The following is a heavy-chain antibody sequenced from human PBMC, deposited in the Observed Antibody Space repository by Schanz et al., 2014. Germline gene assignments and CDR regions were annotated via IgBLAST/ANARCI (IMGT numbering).Heavy chain of an antibody. CDR1: GFTVSRNY. J-gene: IGHJ4*02. Sequence: EVQLVESGGGLVQPGGSLRLSCAASGFTVSRNYMNWVRQAPGKGLGWVSFISSSSDYINYADSVKGRFTISRDTSKNTLYLQMSSLRAEDTALYFCAKDRRDNYGSGTFYFEHWGQGTLVTVSS. V-gene: IGHV3-21*01. D-gene: IGHD3-10*01. CDR2: ISSSSDYI. CDR3: AKDRRDNYGSGTFYFEH.